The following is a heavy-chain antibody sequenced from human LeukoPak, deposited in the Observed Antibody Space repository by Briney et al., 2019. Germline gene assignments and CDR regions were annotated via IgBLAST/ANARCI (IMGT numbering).Heavy chain of an antibody. J-gene: IGHJ4*02. V-gene: IGHV4-59*08. CDR3: AGPYYDYFDY. CDR1: GGSISSYY. CDR2: IYYSGST. D-gene: IGHD3-3*01. Sequence: SETLSLTCTVSGGSISSYYWSWIRQPAGKGLEWIGSIYYSGSTNYSPSLKSRVTISVDTSKNQFSLALSSVTAADTAVYYCAGPYYDYFDYWGQGTLVTVSS.